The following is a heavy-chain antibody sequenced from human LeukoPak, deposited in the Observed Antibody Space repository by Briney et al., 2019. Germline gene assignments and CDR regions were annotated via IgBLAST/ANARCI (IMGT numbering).Heavy chain of an antibody. CDR3: ARTKPFSNWNYVLDAFYI. D-gene: IGHD1-7*01. CDR1: GGTFSSYA. V-gene: IGHV1-69*05. CDR2: IIPIFGTA. Sequence: SVKVSCKASGGTFSSYAISWVRQAPGQGLEWMGGIIPIFGTANYAQKFQGRVTITTDESTSTAYMELSSLRSGATAVYYCARTKPFSNWNYVLDAFYIWGQRTMVTVSS. J-gene: IGHJ3*02.